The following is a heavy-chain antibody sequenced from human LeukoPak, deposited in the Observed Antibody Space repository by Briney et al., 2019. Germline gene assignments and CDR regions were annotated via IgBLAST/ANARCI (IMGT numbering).Heavy chain of an antibody. CDR2: IRYDGSNK. V-gene: IGHV3-30*02. CDR3: AKDMGKGSLPDY. D-gene: IGHD6-13*01. J-gene: IGHJ4*02. Sequence: GGSLRLSCAAPGFTFSSYGMHWVRQAPGKGLEWVAFIRYDGSNKYYADSVKGRFTISRDNSKNTLYLQMNSLRAEDTAVYYCAKDMGKGSLPDYWGQGTLVTVSS. CDR1: GFTFSSYG.